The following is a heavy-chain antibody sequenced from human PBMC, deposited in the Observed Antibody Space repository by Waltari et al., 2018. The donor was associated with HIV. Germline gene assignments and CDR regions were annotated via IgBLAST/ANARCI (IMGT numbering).Heavy chain of an antibody. CDR1: GFTFSNYG. CDR2: ISDAGSYK. J-gene: IGHJ2*01. V-gene: IGHV3-30*18. CDR3: AKDRGWGSRGHWYFDL. D-gene: IGHD6-19*01. Sequence: QLHLVESGGGVVQPGRSLSISCAASGFTFSNYGMRWVRQAPGKGLEWVAIISDAGSYKDYADSVKGRFTISRDNSKNTLYLQINSLRPDDTAVYYCAKDRGWGSRGHWYFDLWGRGTLVTVSS.